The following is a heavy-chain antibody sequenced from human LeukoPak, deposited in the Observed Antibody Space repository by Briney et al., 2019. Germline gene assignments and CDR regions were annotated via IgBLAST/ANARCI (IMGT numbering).Heavy chain of an antibody. V-gene: IGHV4-4*07. J-gene: IGHJ4*02. CDR2: IYTSGST. D-gene: IGHD2-15*01. CDR1: GGSISSYY. Sequence: SETLSLTCTVSGGSISSYYWSWIRQPAGKGLEWIGRIYTSGSTNYNPSLKSRVTMSVDTSKNQFSLKLSSVTAADTAVYYCARVGRLGCSGGSCYLVYFDYWGQGTLVTVSS. CDR3: ARVGRLGCSGGSCYLVYFDY.